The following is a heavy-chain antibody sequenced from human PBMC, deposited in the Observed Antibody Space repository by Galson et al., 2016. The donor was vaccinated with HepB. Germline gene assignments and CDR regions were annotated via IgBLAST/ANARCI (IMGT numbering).Heavy chain of an antibody. D-gene: IGHD1-14*01. V-gene: IGHV6-1*01. J-gene: IGHJ6*02. CDR1: GDSVTNDDTI. Sequence: CAISGDSVTNDDTIWNWIRQSPSRGLEWLGRTYYRSQWFNEYAVSVKSRITINSDTSRHRFSLQLDSVTPDDTAAYFCTRGYMHTGKNVWGQGTTVTVSS. CDR3: TRGYMHTGKNV. CDR2: TYYRSQWFN.